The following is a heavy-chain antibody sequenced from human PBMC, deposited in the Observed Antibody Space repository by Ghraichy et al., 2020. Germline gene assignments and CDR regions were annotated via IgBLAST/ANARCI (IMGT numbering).Heavy chain of an antibody. CDR2: IYSGGST. D-gene: IGHD3-10*01. CDR1: GFTVSSNY. J-gene: IGHJ6*02. V-gene: IGHV3-53*01. CDR3: AKDVAEIGAGGGMDV. Sequence: GGSLRLSCAASGFTVSSNYMTWIRQAPGKGLEWVSVIYSGGSTYYADSVRGRFSISRDNSKNTLYLQMNSLRAEDTAVYYCAKDVAEIGAGGGMDVWGQGTTVTVSS.